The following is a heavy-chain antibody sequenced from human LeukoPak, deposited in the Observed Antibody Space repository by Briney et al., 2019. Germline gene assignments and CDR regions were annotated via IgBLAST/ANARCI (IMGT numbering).Heavy chain of an antibody. CDR1: GGSISSGGYS. Sequence: SQTLSLTCAVSGGSISSGGYSWSWIRQPPGKGLEWIGYIYHSGSTNCNPSLKSRVTISVDASKNQFSLKLSSVTAADTAVYYCARVESSVPYYFDYWGQGTLVTVSS. V-gene: IGHV4-30-2*01. D-gene: IGHD3-22*01. J-gene: IGHJ4*02. CDR2: IYHSGST. CDR3: ARVESSVPYYFDY.